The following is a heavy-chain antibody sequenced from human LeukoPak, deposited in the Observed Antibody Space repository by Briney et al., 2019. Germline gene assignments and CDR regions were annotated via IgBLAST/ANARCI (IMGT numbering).Heavy chain of an antibody. CDR1: GYTFTGYY. V-gene: IGHV1-2*02. CDR3: ARKYSYGSVSDY. Sequence: ASVKVSCKASGYTFTGYYMHWVRQAPGQGLEWMGWINPNSGGTNYAQKFQGRVTMTRDTSISTAYMELSRLRSDDTAVYYCARKYSYGSVSDYWGQGTLVTVSS. CDR2: INPNSGGT. D-gene: IGHD5-18*01. J-gene: IGHJ4*02.